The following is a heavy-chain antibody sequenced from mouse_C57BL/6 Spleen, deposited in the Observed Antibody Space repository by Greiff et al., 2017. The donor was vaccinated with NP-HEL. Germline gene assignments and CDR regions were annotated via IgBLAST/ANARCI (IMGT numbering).Heavy chain of an antibody. CDR2: IHPNSGST. D-gene: IGHD1-1*01. CDR1: GYTFTSYW. J-gene: IGHJ1*03. CDR3: ARYGSRPYWYVDV. V-gene: IGHV1-64*01. Sequence: QVQLQQPGAELVKPGASVKLSCKASGYTFTSYWMHWVKQRPGQGLEWIGMIHPNSGSTNYNEKFKSKATLTVDKSSSTAYMQLSSLTSEDSAVYYCARYGSRPYWYVDVWGTGTTVTVSS.